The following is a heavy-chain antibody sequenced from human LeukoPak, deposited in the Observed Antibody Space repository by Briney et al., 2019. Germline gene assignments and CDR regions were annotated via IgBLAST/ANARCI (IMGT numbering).Heavy chain of an antibody. CDR1: GYTFTIYG. V-gene: IGHV1-18*01. Sequence: ASVKVSCKTSGYTFTIYGISWVRQAPGQGLEWMGLISAYGNTNYAQNLQGRVTMTTDTSTSTAYMELRSLRSDDTGVYYCARGIIGYYFDYWGQGTLVTVSS. J-gene: IGHJ4*02. CDR3: ARGIIGYYFDY. D-gene: IGHD2-15*01. CDR2: ISAYGNT.